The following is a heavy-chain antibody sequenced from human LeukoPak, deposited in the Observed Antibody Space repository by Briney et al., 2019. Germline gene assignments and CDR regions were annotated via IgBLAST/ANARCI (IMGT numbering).Heavy chain of an antibody. CDR3: ARDYNWGFDY. V-gene: IGHV3-48*02. D-gene: IGHD1-1*01. Sequence: PGGSLRLSCAASGLTFSSYSMNWVRQAPGKGLEWVSYISSSSSTIYYADSLKGRFTISRDDAKNSLYLQMNSLRDEDTAVYYCARDYNWGFDYWGQGTLVTVSS. CDR1: GLTFSSYS. CDR2: ISSSSSTI. J-gene: IGHJ4*02.